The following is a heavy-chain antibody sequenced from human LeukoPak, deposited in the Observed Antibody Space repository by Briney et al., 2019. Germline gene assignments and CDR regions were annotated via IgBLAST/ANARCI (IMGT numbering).Heavy chain of an antibody. J-gene: IGHJ4*02. V-gene: IGHV3-30*04. CDR3: ARLHCSSTSCPGY. CDR1: GFTFSSYA. CDR2: ISYDGSNK. D-gene: IGHD2-2*01. Sequence: PGGSLRLSCAASGFTFSSYAMHWVRQAPGKGLEWVAVISYDGSNKYYADSVKGRFTISRDNSKNTLYLQMNSLRAEDTAVYYCARLHCSSTSCPGYWGQGTLVTVSS.